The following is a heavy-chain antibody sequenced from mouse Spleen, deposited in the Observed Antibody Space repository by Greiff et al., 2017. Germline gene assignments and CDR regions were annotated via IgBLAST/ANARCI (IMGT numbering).Heavy chain of an antibody. Sequence: EVKLVESGGGLVKPGGSLKLSCAASGFTFSSYAMSWVRQTPEKRLEWVAAINSNGGSTYYPDTVKDRFTISRDNAKNILYLQMSSLRSEDTALYYCASAIYYGTLFAYWGQGTLVTVSA. CDR2: INSNGGST. CDR1: GFTFSSYA. J-gene: IGHJ3*01. D-gene: IGHD2-1*01. CDR3: ASAIYYGTLFAY. V-gene: IGHV5-6-2*01.